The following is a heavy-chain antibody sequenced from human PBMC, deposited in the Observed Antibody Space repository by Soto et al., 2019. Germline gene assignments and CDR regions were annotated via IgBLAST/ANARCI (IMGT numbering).Heavy chain of an antibody. CDR1: GGSIRSNNW. V-gene: IGHV4-4*02. CDR3: ARDRGGWGSYSFDY. J-gene: IGHJ4*02. Sequence: QVQLQESGPGLVKPSGTLSLTCAVSGGSIRSNNWWSWVRQHPGKGLEWIGEIYHSGSTNYNPSLARRVTIAVDKRKNQVSLRLSSVTAAETAVYYWARDRGGWGSYSFDYWGQGTLVTVSS. D-gene: IGHD3-16*01. CDR2: IYHSGST.